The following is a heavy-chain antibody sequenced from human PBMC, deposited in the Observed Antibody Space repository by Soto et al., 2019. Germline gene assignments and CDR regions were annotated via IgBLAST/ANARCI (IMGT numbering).Heavy chain of an antibody. CDR3: AKDRQPDGIWTFAY. CDR1: GFTFSDYT. Sequence: GGSLRLACLASGFTFSDYTMTWVRLTPGRGLEWVSSIITGSGVTSYADSVTGRFTISRDNSKNMLYLQMNSLRVEDTVIYYCAKDRQPDGIWTFAYWGRGTLVTVSS. D-gene: IGHD1-1*01. CDR2: IITGSGVT. J-gene: IGHJ4*02. V-gene: IGHV3-23*01.